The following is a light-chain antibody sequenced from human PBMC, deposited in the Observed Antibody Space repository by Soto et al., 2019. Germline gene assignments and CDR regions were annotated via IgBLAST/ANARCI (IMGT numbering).Light chain of an antibody. CDR2: WAS. V-gene: IGKV4-1*01. CDR3: QQRNNWPPVT. J-gene: IGKJ4*01. Sequence: DIVMTQSPDSLAVSLGEKATIKCKSSQSVLYSSNNKNYLAWYQQKPGQPPKLLISWASARESGVPDRFSGSGSGTDFTLTISSLEPEDFAVYYCQQRNNWPPVTFGGGTKVEIK. CDR1: QSVLYSSNNKNY.